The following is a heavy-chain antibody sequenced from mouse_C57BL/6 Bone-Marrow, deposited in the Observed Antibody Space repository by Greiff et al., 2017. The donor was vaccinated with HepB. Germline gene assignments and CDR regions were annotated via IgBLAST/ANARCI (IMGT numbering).Heavy chain of an antibody. Sequence: EVKLMESGGGLVQPGGSLSLSCAASGFTFTDYYMSWVRQPPGKALEWLGFIRNKANGYTTEYSASVKGRFTISRDNSQSILYLQMNALRAEDSATYYCARSLITTVVVHWYFDVWGTGTTVTVSS. J-gene: IGHJ1*03. CDR2: IRNKANGYTT. D-gene: IGHD1-1*01. CDR3: ARSLITTVVVHWYFDV. CDR1: GFTFTDYY. V-gene: IGHV7-3*01.